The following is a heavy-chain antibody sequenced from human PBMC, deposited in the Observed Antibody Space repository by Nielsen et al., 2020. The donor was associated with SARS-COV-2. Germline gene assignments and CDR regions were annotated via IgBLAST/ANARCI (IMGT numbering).Heavy chain of an antibody. CDR2: IYYSGST. V-gene: IGHV4-39*01. Sequence: SETLSLTCTVSGGSISSYYWGWIRQPPGKGLEWIGSIYYSGSTYYNPSLKSRVTISVDTSKNQFSLKLSSVTAADTAVYYCARIRGSYDAFDIWGQGTMVTVSS. CDR1: GGSISSYY. D-gene: IGHD1-26*01. J-gene: IGHJ3*02. CDR3: ARIRGSYDAFDI.